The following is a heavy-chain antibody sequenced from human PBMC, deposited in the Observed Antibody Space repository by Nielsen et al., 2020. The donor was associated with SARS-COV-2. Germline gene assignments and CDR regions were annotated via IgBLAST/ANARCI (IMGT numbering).Heavy chain of an antibody. J-gene: IGHJ6*02. CDR3: ARGGDGMDV. V-gene: IGHV1-2*04. CDR1: GYTFTGDY. CDR2: INPNSGGT. Sequence: ASMKVSCKASGYTFTGDYMHWVRQAPGQGLEWMGWINPNSGGTNYAQKFQGWVTMTRDTSIGTAYMELSRLRSDDTAVYYCARGGDGMDVWGQGTTVTVSS.